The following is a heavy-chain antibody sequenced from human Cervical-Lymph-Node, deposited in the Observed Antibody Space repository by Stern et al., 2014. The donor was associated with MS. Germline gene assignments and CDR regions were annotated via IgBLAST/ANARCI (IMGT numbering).Heavy chain of an antibody. CDR3: ARGGGLVGYFDY. CDR1: GDTFSSYA. CDR2: ITPVFGTT. Sequence: VQLVESGAEVKKPGSSVKVSCKAYGDTFSSYAINWVRQVPGQGLEWMGGITPVFGTTNYAQKFQGRVTITADKSTNTAYMELMTLRSEDTAVYYCARGGGLVGYFDYWGQGTLVSVSS. V-gene: IGHV1-69*06. J-gene: IGHJ4*02. D-gene: IGHD1-26*01.